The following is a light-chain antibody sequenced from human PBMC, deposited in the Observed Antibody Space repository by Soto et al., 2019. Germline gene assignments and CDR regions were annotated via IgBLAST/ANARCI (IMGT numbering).Light chain of an antibody. CDR2: EAS. J-gene: IGKJ1*01. CDR3: QQRSYWLWT. Sequence: EIVLTQSPATLSLPPGERATLSCRASRSVSSYLAWYQQKAGQAPRLLIYEASNRATGIPARFSGSGSGTDITLTISSLKPEDFAVYYCQQRSYWLWTFGQGTKVEIK. V-gene: IGKV3-11*01. CDR1: RSVSSY.